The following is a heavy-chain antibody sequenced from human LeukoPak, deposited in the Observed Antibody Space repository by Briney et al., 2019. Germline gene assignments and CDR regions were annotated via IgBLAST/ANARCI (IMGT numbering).Heavy chain of an antibody. V-gene: IGHV1-46*01. CDR2: INPSGGST. D-gene: IGHD5-18*01. CDR3: ARVGAVDTATRYYFDY. J-gene: IGHJ4*02. Sequence: ASVKVSCKASGYTFTSYYMHWVRQAPGQGLEWMGIINPSGGSTSYAQKFQGRATMTRDTSTSTVYMELSSLRSEDTAVYYCARVGAVDTATRYYFDYWGQGTLVTVSS. CDR1: GYTFTSYY.